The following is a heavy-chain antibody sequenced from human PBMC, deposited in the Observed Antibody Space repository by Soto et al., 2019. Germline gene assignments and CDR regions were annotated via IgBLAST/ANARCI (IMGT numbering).Heavy chain of an antibody. CDR1: GYVFIGYG. D-gene: IGHD3-10*01. V-gene: IGHV1-18*01. CDR2: ISRHNGNT. Sequence: QVPLVQSGAEVKKPGASVKVSCKASGYVFIGYGISWVRQAPGQGLEWMGWISRHNGNTNYAQKFQGRVTMTTDASTSTAYMELRSLRSDDTAVYYCARDLDGSGSYYTDYWGQGTLVTVSS. J-gene: IGHJ4*02. CDR3: ARDLDGSGSYYTDY.